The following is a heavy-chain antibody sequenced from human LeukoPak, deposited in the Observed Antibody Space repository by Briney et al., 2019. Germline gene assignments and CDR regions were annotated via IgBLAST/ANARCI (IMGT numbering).Heavy chain of an antibody. CDR1: GFSLSDYY. CDR3: AKDGGGYCSSTTCYTTPDY. D-gene: IGHD2-2*02. V-gene: IGHV3-11*01. CDR2: IGSTI. J-gene: IGHJ4*02. Sequence: GGSLRLSCVASGFSLSDYYMSWIRQAPGKGLEWVSYIGSTIYYADSVKGRLTISRDNAKNSLYLQMNSLRAEDTAVYYCAKDGGGYCSSTTCYTTPDYWGQGTLVTVSS.